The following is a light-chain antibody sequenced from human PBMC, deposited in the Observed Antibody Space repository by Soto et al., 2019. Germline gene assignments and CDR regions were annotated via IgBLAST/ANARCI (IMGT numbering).Light chain of an antibody. J-gene: IGLJ1*01. CDR1: SSDVGGYNY. CDR2: EVS. CDR3: CSFTSSTTYV. V-gene: IGLV2-14*01. Sequence: QSALTQPASVSGSLGQSITISCTGTSSDVGGYNYVSWYQQQPGKAPKLMISEVSNRPSGISNRFSGSKSGNTASLIISGLHAEDEAYYYCCSFTSSTTYVFGTGTKVTVL.